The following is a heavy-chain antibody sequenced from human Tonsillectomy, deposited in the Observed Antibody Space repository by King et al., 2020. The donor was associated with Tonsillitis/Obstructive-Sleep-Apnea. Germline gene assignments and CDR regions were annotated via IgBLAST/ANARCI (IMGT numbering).Heavy chain of an antibody. J-gene: IGHJ6*03. CDR2: ISDVGSNT. V-gene: IGHV3-30*04. Sequence: VQLVESGGGVVQPGRPPRLSCAASGFTFSSHALHWVRQAPGKGLEWVAVISDVGSNTYYADSVKGRFTISRDNSQNTVYLQMNSLRADDTAVYYCARAPFRVAPFHYYYYRDVWGKGPTVTVSS. D-gene: IGHD2-15*01. CDR3: ARAPFRVAPFHYYYYRDV. CDR1: GFTFSSHA.